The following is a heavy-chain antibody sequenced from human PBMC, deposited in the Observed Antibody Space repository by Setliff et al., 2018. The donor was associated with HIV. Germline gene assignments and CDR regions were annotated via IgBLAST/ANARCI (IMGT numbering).Heavy chain of an antibody. CDR1: GYTLTDFY. CDR3: ARGADASGYFYREYFQH. CDR2: LNPNSHNT. J-gene: IGHJ1*01. Sequence: GASVKVSCKASGYTLTDFYIHWVRQATGQGLEWMGWLNPNSHNTGYAQKFQGRVAMTWDTSISTAYMVLSNLKSEDTAVYYCARGADASGYFYREYFQHWGQGTLVTVSS. D-gene: IGHD3-22*01. V-gene: IGHV1-8*02.